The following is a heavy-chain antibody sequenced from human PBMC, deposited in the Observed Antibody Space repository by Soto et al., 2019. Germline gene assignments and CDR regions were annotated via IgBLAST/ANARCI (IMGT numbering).Heavy chain of an antibody. V-gene: IGHV4-31*03. CDR3: ASHADSSGYYPYYGMDV. Sequence: QVQLQESGPGLVKPSQTLSLTCTVSGGSISSGGYYWSWIRQHPGKGLEWIGYIYYSGSTYYNPSLKSRVTISVDTSKNQFSLKLSSVTAADTAVYYCASHADSSGYYPYYGMDVCGQGTTVTVSS. CDR2: IYYSGST. D-gene: IGHD3-22*01. J-gene: IGHJ6*02. CDR1: GGSISSGGYY.